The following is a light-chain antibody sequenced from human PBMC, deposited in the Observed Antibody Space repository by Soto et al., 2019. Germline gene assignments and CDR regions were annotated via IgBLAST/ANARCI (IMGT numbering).Light chain of an antibody. CDR1: GGSIASGY. Sequence: NFMLPQPHSVSESPGKTVTISCTRSGGSIASGYVQWYQQRPGSPPTTVIYEDNQTPSGVPDRFSGSIDRSSNSASLTISGLKTEDEADYYCQSYHSSTPYVFGTGTKVTVL. CDR3: QSYHSSTPYV. J-gene: IGLJ1*01. CDR2: EDN. V-gene: IGLV6-57*01.